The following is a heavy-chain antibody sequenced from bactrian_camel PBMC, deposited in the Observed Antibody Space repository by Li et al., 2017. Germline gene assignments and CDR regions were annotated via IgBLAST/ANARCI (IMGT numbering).Heavy chain of an antibody. D-gene: IGHD1*01. Sequence: HVQLVESGGGSVQAGGSLRLSCAASGYTLSNKRVGWFRQAPGKQRGGVATIDTDGSTRYADSVKGRFTIARDGAKHTLYLQMNSLKPEDTGMYYCAADVYGLGTIADARDFGFWGRGTQVTVS. CDR2: IDTDGST. CDR1: GYTLSNKR. V-gene: IGHV3S53*01. J-gene: IGHJ6*01. CDR3: AADVYGLGTIADARDFGF.